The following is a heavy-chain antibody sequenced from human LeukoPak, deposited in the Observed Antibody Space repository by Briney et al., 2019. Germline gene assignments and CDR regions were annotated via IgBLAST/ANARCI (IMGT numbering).Heavy chain of an antibody. CDR2: MNPNSGNR. D-gene: IGHD6-13*01. Sequence: ASVKVSCKASGYTFTSYDINWVRQATGQGLEWMGWMNPNSGNRGYAQKFQGRVTMTRNTSISTAYMELSSLRSEDTAVYYCAKVRAAGPGYFDLWGRGTLVTVSS. CDR1: GYTFTSYD. J-gene: IGHJ2*01. CDR3: AKVRAAGPGYFDL. V-gene: IGHV1-8*01.